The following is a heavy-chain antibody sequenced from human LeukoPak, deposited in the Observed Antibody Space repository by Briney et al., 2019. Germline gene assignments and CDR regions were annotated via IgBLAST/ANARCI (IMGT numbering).Heavy chain of an antibody. D-gene: IGHD3-22*01. V-gene: IGHV4-31*03. CDR1: GGSISSGGYY. Sequence: SETLSLTCTVSGGSISSGGYYWSWIRQHPGKGLEWIGYIYYSGSTYYNPSLKSRVTISVDTSKNQFSLKLSSVTAADTAVYYCARGDRSAEFYYDSSGYYHDPFDYWGQGTLVTVSS. CDR3: ARGDRSAEFYYDSSGYYHDPFDY. CDR2: IYYSGST. J-gene: IGHJ4*02.